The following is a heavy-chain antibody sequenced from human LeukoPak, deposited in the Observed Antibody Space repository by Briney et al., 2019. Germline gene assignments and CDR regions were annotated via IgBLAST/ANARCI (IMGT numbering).Heavy chain of an antibody. V-gene: IGHV3-15*01. J-gene: IGHJ4*02. D-gene: IGHD6-13*01. CDR3: ASSSSPFPPDY. CDR1: GFTFSNAW. Sequence: GGSLRLSCAASGFTFSNAWMSWVRQAPGKGLEWVGRIKSKTDGGTTDYAAPVKGRFTISRDDSKNTLYLQMNSLRAEDTAVYYCASSSSPFPPDYWGQGTLVTVSS. CDR2: IKSKTDGGTT.